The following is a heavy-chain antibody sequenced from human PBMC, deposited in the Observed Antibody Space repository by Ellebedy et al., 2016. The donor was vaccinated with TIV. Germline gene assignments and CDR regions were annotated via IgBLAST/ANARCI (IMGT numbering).Heavy chain of an antibody. J-gene: IGHJ4*02. D-gene: IGHD1-26*01. Sequence: PGGSLRLSCAASGFTFSSHAFHWVRQAPGKGLEWVAVISYDGRFKSYADSLKGRFTISRDDSKNTLYLQMTSLRTEDTAVYSCAREVAVGETTHYFDYWGQGTLVTVSS. CDR1: GFTFSSHA. CDR2: ISYDGRFK. V-gene: IGHV3-30*14. CDR3: AREVAVGETTHYFDY.